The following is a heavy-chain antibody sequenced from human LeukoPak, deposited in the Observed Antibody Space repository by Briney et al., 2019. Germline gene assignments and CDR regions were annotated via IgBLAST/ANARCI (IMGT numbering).Heavy chain of an antibody. CDR1: GGSISSSSYY. Sequence: SETLSLTCTVSGGSISSSSYYWGWIRQPPGKGLEWIGSIYYTGSTYYDPSLKSRFTISADTSKNQFSLKLSSVTAADTAVYYCARDRGWLDPWGQGTLVTVSS. CDR2: IYYTGST. D-gene: IGHD3-10*01. J-gene: IGHJ5*02. CDR3: ARDRGWLDP. V-gene: IGHV4-39*07.